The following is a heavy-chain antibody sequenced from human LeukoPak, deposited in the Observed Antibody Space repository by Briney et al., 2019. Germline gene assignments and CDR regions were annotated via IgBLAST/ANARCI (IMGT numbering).Heavy chain of an antibody. D-gene: IGHD2-2*01. CDR3: ARYKLYHGAFDI. Sequence: GGSLRLSYAASGFTFSSYWMAWVRQAPGKELAWVANIKDDGSQKYYVDSVKGRFTISRDNAENSLYLQMNSLRAEDTAVYYCARYKLYHGAFDIWGQGTMVTVSS. V-gene: IGHV3-7*01. CDR1: GFTFSSYW. CDR2: IKDDGSQK. J-gene: IGHJ3*02.